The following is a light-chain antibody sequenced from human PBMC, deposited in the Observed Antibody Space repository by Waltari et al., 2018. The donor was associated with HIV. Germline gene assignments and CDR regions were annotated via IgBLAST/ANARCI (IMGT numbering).Light chain of an antibody. J-gene: IGKJ1*01. V-gene: IGKV1-39*01. CDR3: LQSYTTPRT. Sequence: DIQMTQSPSSLSASVGDRVTIYCRASQNISIHLNWYQQKPGKAPKLLIYAASSLHTGVPSKFSGSGSGTDFTLTINSLQPEDFATYFCLQSYTTPRTFGQGTKVEIK. CDR2: AAS. CDR1: QNISIH.